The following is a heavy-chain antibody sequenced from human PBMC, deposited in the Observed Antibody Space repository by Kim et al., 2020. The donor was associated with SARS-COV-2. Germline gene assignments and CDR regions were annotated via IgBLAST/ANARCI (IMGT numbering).Heavy chain of an antibody. J-gene: IGHJ6*02. CDR2: IKQDGSEK. Sequence: GGSLRLSCAASGFTFSSYWMSWVRQAPGKGLEWVANIKQDGSEKYYVDSVKGRFTISRDNAKNSLYLQMNSLRAEDTAVYYCARARNAQWFPLYYYYGMDVWGQGTTVTVSS. V-gene: IGHV3-7*01. CDR1: GFTFSSYW. D-gene: IGHD3-22*01. CDR3: ARARNAQWFPLYYYYGMDV.